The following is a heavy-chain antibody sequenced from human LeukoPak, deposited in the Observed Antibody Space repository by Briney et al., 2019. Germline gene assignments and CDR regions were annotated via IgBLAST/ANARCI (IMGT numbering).Heavy chain of an antibody. J-gene: IGHJ4*02. D-gene: IGHD2-21*02. Sequence: GESLMISCKGSGYSFSDYWIAWVRQMPGKGLEWMGIIFPADSDTRYSPSFQGQVTISADKSINTAYLQWSSLKASDTAIYYCARRSQVVTAVDYWGQGTLVTVSS. CDR2: IFPADSDT. V-gene: IGHV5-51*01. CDR1: GYSFSDYW. CDR3: ARRSQVVTAVDY.